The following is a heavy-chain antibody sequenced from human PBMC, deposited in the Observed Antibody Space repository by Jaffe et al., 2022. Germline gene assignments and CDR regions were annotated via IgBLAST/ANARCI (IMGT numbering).Heavy chain of an antibody. CDR3: ARDLTGTYYYDSSGFAPVAGWFDP. D-gene: IGHD3-22*01. V-gene: IGHV1-2*02. Sequence: QVQLVQSGAEVKKPGASVKVSCKASGYTFTGYYMHWVRQAPGQGLEWMGWINPNSGGTNYAQKFQGRVTMTRDTSISTAYMELSRLRSDDTAVYYCARDLTGTYYYDSSGFAPVAGWFDPWGQGTLVTVSS. CDR2: INPNSGGT. CDR1: GYTFTGYY. J-gene: IGHJ5*02.